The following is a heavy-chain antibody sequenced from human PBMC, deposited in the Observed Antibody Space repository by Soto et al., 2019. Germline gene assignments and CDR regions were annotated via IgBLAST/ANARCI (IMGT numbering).Heavy chain of an antibody. CDR3: VRGGAASGVINWFDP. CDR1: GYTYTNYG. V-gene: IGHV1-18*01. CDR2: LSPYNGNT. J-gene: IGHJ5*02. D-gene: IGHD6-13*01. Sequence: QVQLVQSGAEVKKPGASVKVSCKASGYTYTNYGITWVRQVPGQGLEWVGWLSPYNGNTNYAQKFLGRVTMTTDTPTSTADMESRSLRADDTAVYYCVRGGAASGVINWFDPWGQGTLVTVSS.